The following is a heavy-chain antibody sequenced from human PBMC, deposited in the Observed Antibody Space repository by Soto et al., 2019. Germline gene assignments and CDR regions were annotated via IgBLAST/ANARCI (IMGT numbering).Heavy chain of an antibody. Sequence: QVQLVESGGGVVQPGRSLRLSCAASGFTFSSYGMHWVRQAPGKGLEWVAVISYDGSNKYYADSVKGRFTISRDNSKNTLYLQMNSLRAEDTGVYYCAILPHCYVSGSYPAAYYYYGMDVWGQGTTVTVSS. CDR2: ISYDGSNK. J-gene: IGHJ6*02. V-gene: IGHV3-30*03. CDR3: AILPHCYVSGSYPAAYYYYGMDV. D-gene: IGHD3-10*01. CDR1: GFTFSSYG.